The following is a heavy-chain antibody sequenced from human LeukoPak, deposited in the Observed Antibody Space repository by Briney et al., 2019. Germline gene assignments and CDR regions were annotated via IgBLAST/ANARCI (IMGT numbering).Heavy chain of an antibody. D-gene: IGHD3-9*01. CDR3: ARSIGLTGGGVDV. V-gene: IGHV3-23*01. CDR2: ISGSGEIT. CDR1: GFSFSSYA. J-gene: IGHJ6*02. Sequence: GGSLRLSCAAPGFSFSSYAMSWVRQAPGMRLEWVSSISGSGEITYYADSLEGRFTISRDNSKNTLYLQMNSLRAEDSAVYYCARSIGLTGGGVDVWGRGTTVTVSS.